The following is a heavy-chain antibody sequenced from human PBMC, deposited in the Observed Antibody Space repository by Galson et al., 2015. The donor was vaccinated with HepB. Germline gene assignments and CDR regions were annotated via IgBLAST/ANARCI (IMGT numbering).Heavy chain of an antibody. CDR1: GFTFSNAW. CDR3: TTDFYDSAQFHY. V-gene: IGHV3-15*01. Sequence: SLRLSCAASGFTFSNAWMSWVRQAPGKGLEWVGRIKSKTDGGTTDYAAPVKGRFTISRDDSKNTLYLQMDSLKTEDTAVYYCTTDFYDSAQFHYWGQGTLVTVSS. J-gene: IGHJ4*02. D-gene: IGHD2/OR15-2a*01. CDR2: IKSKTDGGTT.